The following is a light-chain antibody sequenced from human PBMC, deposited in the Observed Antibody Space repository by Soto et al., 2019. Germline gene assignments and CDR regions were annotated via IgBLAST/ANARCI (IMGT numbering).Light chain of an antibody. J-gene: IGLJ1*01. CDR2: QDS. CDR1: KLGDKY. CDR3: QAWDSSTVV. V-gene: IGLV3-1*01. Sequence: SYELTQPPSVSVSPGQTASITCSGDKLGDKYACWYQQKPGQSPVLVIYQDSKRTSGIPERFSGSNSGNTATLTISGTQAMDEADYYCQAWDSSTVVFGTGTKLTVL.